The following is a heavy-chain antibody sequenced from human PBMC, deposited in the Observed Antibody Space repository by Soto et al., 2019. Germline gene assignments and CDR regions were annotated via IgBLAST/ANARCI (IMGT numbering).Heavy chain of an antibody. CDR1: GGSISTNY. Sequence: PSETLSLTCTVSGGSISTNYCTWIRQPPGKGLEWIGYLYRSRKNNYNPALKRRATISEDTTKSQFPLKVNCMAASDTAVLYCARCLLEAIAGYTLDNWGQEXLVTV. J-gene: IGHJ4*02. CDR3: ARCLLEAIAGYTLDN. D-gene: IGHD1-1*01. V-gene: IGHV4-59*01. CDR2: LYRSRKN.